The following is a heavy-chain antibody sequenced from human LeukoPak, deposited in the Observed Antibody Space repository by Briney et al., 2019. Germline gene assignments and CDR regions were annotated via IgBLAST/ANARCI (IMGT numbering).Heavy chain of an antibody. V-gene: IGHV4-59*01. CDR3: AREAPLWSGSNYYYYMDV. CDR1: GGSFISSY. CDR2: IYHDGST. D-gene: IGHD3-3*01. Sequence: SETLSLTCTVSGGSFISSYWSWIRQPPGKGLEWVGYIYHDGSTKYNPALKSRVTITVDTSKSQFSLKLSSVTAADTAVYYCAREAPLWSGSNYYYYMDVWGKGTTVTVSS. J-gene: IGHJ6*03.